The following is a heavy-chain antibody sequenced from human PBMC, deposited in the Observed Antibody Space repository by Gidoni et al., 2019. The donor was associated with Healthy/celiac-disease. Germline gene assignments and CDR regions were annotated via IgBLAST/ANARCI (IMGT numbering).Heavy chain of an antibody. Sequence: VESGGGLVQPGRSLRLSCAASGFTFDDYALHWVRQAPGKGLEWVSGISWNSGSIGYADSVKGRFTISRDNAKNSLYLQMNSLRAEDTALYYCAKDIGGYYDFWSGYCIDYWGQGTLVTVSS. V-gene: IGHV3-9*01. D-gene: IGHD3-3*01. CDR2: ISWNSGSI. CDR1: GFTFDDYA. J-gene: IGHJ4*02. CDR3: AKDIGGYYDFWSGYCIDY.